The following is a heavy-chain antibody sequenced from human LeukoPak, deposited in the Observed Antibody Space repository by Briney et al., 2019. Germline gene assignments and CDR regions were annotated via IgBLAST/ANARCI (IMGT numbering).Heavy chain of an antibody. Sequence: GGSLRLSCAASAFIFDDYAMHWVRQAPGKGLEWVSGINWNSGRTVYADSVKGRFTISRDNAKNALYLQMNSLRTEDTAFYYCATDQTSGIAGPFDSWGQGTLVTVSS. CDR1: AFIFDDYA. CDR3: ATDQTSGIAGPFDS. J-gene: IGHJ5*01. D-gene: IGHD6-13*01. V-gene: IGHV3-9*01. CDR2: INWNSGRT.